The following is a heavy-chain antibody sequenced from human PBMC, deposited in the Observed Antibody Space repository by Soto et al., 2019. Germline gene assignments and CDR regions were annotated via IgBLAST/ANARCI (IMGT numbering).Heavy chain of an antibody. CDR1: GGSISSSSYY. Sequence: SETLSLTCTVSGGSISSSSYYWGWIRQPPGKGLEWIGSIYYSGSTYYNPSLKSRVTISVDTSKNQFSLKLSSVTAADTAAYYCARQDSRGGVAPLWGQGTLVTVSS. CDR3: ARQDSRGGVAPL. D-gene: IGHD3-22*01. CDR2: IYYSGST. V-gene: IGHV4-39*01. J-gene: IGHJ4*02.